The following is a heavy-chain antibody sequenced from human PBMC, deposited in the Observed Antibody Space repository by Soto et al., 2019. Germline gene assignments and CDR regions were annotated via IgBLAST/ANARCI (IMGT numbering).Heavy chain of an antibody. CDR2: ISGSGGST. J-gene: IGHJ4*02. CDR3: ARRGSGSYYDY. CDR1: GFTFSSYA. Sequence: EVQLLESGGGLVQPGGSLRLSCVAPGFTFSSYAMRWVRQAPVKGLEWVSGISGSGGSTYYADSVKGRFTISRDNSKNTLYLQMNSLRAEDTAVYYCARRGSGSYYDYWGQGTLVTVSS. D-gene: IGHD1-26*01. V-gene: IGHV3-23*01.